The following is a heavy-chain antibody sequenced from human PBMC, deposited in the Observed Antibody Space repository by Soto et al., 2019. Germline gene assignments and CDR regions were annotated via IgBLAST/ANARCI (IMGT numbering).Heavy chain of an antibody. J-gene: IGHJ6*03. D-gene: IGHD1-26*01. CDR3: ARKVGSQHMDG. V-gene: IGHV3-23*04. CDR2: IAGSSGGT. CDR1: GFSLSAYV. Sequence: EVQLVESGGDLVQPGGSLSLSCAASGFSLSAYVMRWVRRAPGKGLQWVSSIAGSSGGTFYADSVKGRLTISRDNAKNTLYLEMNSLRAEDTAVYYCARKVGSQHMDGWGKGTTGTVSS.